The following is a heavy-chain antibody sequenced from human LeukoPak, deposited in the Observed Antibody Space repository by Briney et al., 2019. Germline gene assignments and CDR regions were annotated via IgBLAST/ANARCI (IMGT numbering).Heavy chain of an antibody. V-gene: IGHV3-30*18. Sequence: PGGSLRLSCAASGLTFSSYGMHWVRQAPGKGLEWVAVISYDGSNKYYADSVKGRFTISRDNSKNTLYLQMNSLRAEDTAVYYCAKDYYVDYWGQGTLVTVSS. CDR2: ISYDGSNK. CDR3: AKDYYVDY. D-gene: IGHD3-16*01. J-gene: IGHJ4*02. CDR1: GLTFSSYG.